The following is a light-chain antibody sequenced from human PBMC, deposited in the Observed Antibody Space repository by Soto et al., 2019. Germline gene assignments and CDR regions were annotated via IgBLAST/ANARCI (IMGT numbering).Light chain of an antibody. J-gene: IGKJ4*01. V-gene: IGKV3-15*01. CDR2: DTS. CDR3: QHYFMWPLS. CDR1: QGIADT. Sequence: ITESPATLTGSRGVGPTLSCRASQGIADTLAWYKQNPGQTPRLLIYDTSSMATAVPASFSGSSPGAEFIIPTPSPPSEAGGVYSCQHYFMWPLSLGGGTKGDIK.